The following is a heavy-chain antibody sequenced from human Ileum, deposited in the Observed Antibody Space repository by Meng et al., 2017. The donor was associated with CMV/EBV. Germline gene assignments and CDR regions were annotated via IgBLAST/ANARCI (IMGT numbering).Heavy chain of an antibody. J-gene: IGHJ4*02. Sequence: GGSLRLSCGAASGFSVSENYMNWVRQAPGKGLEWVSVIYGGGTTHYADSVKGRFTISRDNAKNSLYLQMNSLRAEDTAVYYCARGLRIAAAGRTTCDYWGQGTLVTVSS. V-gene: IGHV3-53*01. D-gene: IGHD6-13*01. CDR2: IYGGGTT. CDR3: ARGLRIAAAGRTTCDY. CDR1: GFSVSENY.